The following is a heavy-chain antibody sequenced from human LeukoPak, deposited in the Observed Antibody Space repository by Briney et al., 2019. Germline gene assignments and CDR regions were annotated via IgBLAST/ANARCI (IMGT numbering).Heavy chain of an antibody. CDR3: AKGGFLNWFDP. CDR1: GFTFSSYA. Sequence: GGSLCLSCAVSGFTFSSYALSWVRQAPGKGLEWVSGICGSGGSTYYADSVKGRFTISRDNSKNTLYLQMNSLRAEDTAVYYCAKGGFLNWFDPWGQGTLVTVSS. CDR2: ICGSGGST. J-gene: IGHJ5*02. D-gene: IGHD3-10*01. V-gene: IGHV3-23*01.